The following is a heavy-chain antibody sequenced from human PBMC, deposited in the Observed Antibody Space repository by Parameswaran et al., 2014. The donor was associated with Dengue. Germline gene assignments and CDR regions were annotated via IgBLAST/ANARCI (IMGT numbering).Heavy chain of an antibody. V-gene: IGHV3-33*01. CDR3: ARGGRYYYGSGSPMYYYYGMDV. Sequence: WIRQPPGKGLEWVAVIWYDGSNKYYADSVKGRFTISRDNSKNTLYLQMNSLRAEDTAVYYCARGGRYYYGSGSPMYYYYGMDVWGQGPRSPSP. CDR2: IWYDGSNK. J-gene: IGHJ6*02. D-gene: IGHD3-10*01.